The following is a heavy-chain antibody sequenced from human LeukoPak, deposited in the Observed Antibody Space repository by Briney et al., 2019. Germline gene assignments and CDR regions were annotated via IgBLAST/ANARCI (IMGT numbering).Heavy chain of an antibody. CDR3: ARKRGYSYGYYVWFDP. Sequence: SETLSLTCTVSGYSISSGYYWGWIRQPPGKGLEWIRSMFHSGSTYYNPSLKSRVIISVDTSKNQFSLKLSSVTAADTAVYYCARKRGYSYGYYVWFDPWGQGTLVTVSS. D-gene: IGHD5-18*01. J-gene: IGHJ5*02. V-gene: IGHV4-38-2*02. CDR2: MFHSGST. CDR1: GYSISSGYY.